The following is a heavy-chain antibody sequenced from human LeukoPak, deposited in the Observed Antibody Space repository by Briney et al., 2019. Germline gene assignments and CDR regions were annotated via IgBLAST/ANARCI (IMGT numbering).Heavy chain of an antibody. Sequence: SSETLSLTCAVSGGSISSNNWWGWVRQPPGKGLEWIGEIYHSGFTNYNPSLKSRVTISVDKPKNHFSLKLSSVTAADTAVYYCAREDPDRKIDYRGQGTLVTVSS. V-gene: IGHV4-4*02. CDR2: IYHSGFT. CDR3: AREDPDRKIDY. CDR1: GGSISSNNW. J-gene: IGHJ4*02. D-gene: IGHD1-14*01.